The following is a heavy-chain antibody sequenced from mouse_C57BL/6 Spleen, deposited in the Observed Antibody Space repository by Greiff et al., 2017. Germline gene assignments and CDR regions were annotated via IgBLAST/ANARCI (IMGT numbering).Heavy chain of an antibody. V-gene: IGHV1-15*01. CDR2: IDPETGGT. Sequence: QVQLQQSGAELVRPGASVTLSCKASGYTFTDYEMHWVKQTPVHGLEWIGAIDPETGGTAYNQKFKGKAILTADKSSSTAYMELRSLTSEDSAVYYCTRVWTGTFYAMDYWGQGTSVTVCS. D-gene: IGHD4-1*01. J-gene: IGHJ4*01. CDR3: TRVWTGTFYAMDY. CDR1: GYTFTDYE.